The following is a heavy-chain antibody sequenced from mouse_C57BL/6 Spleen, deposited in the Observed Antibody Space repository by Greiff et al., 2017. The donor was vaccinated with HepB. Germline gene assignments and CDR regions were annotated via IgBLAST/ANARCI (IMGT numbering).Heavy chain of an antibody. V-gene: IGHV1-55*01. CDR1: GYNFTSYW. D-gene: IGHD4-1*01. J-gene: IGHJ4*01. CDR2: IYPGSGST. Sequence: QVQLQQPGAELVKPGASVKMSCKASGYNFTSYWITWVKQRPGQGLEWIGDIYPGSGSTNYNEKFKSKATLTVDTSSSTAYMRLSSLTSEDSAVYYCARAGTDAMDYWGQGTSVTVSS. CDR3: ARAGTDAMDY.